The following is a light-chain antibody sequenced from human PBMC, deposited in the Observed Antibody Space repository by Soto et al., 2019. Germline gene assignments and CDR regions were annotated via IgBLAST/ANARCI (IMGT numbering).Light chain of an antibody. Sequence: EIVLTQSPGTLSLSPGERATLSCRASQSVSSSYLAWYQQKPGQAPRLLIYGASSRATGIPDRVSGSGSGTDFTLTISRLEHEDVAVSYCQQYGSSPLYTFGQGTKLEIK. J-gene: IGKJ2*01. CDR1: QSVSSSY. CDR2: GAS. V-gene: IGKV3-20*01. CDR3: QQYGSSPLYT.